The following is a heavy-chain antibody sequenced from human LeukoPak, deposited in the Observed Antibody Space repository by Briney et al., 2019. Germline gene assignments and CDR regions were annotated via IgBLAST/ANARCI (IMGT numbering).Heavy chain of an antibody. Sequence: GGSLRLSCAASGFTFSSYSMNWVRQAPGKGLEWVSSISSSSSYIYYADSVKGRFTISRDNAKNSLYLQTNSLRAEDTAVYYCARDIAYSSGWYYFDYWGQGALVTVSS. CDR3: ARDIAYSSGWYYFDY. CDR1: GFTFSSYS. D-gene: IGHD6-19*01. CDR2: ISSSSSYI. J-gene: IGHJ4*02. V-gene: IGHV3-21*01.